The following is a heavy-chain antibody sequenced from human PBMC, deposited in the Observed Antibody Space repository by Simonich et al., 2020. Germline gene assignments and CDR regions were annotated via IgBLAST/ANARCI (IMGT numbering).Heavy chain of an antibody. V-gene: IGHV3-21*01. CDR1: GFTFSSYS. Sequence: VQLVESGGGLVKPGGSLRLSCAASGFTFSSYSRNWVRQATGRGLEWVSSISSSSSYIYYADSVKGRFTISRDNAKNSLYLQMNSLRAEDTAVYYCARANERDYWGQGTLVTVSS. CDR2: ISSSSSYI. J-gene: IGHJ4*02. CDR3: ARANERDY. D-gene: IGHD1-1*01.